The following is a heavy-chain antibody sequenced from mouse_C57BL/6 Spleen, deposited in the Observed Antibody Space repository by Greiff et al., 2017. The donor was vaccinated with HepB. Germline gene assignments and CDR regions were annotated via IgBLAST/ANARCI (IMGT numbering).Heavy chain of an antibody. J-gene: IGHJ3*01. Sequence: VRLQQSGAELVKPGASVKLSCKTSGYTFTSYWMHWVKQRPGQGLEWIGAIYPGNSDTSYNQKFKGKAKLTAVTSASTAYMELSSLTNEDSAVYYCTLGSSYGFAYWGQGTLVTVSA. CDR1: GYTFTSYW. CDR2: IYPGNSDT. V-gene: IGHV1-5*01. D-gene: IGHD1-1*01. CDR3: TLGSSYGFAY.